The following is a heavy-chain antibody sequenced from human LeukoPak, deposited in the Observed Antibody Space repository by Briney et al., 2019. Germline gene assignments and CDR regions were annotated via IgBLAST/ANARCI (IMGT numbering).Heavy chain of an antibody. J-gene: IGHJ4*02. CDR3: AKRRTGATGRIFDY. CDR2: ISGSGGST. Sequence: TGGSLRLSCAASGFTFSSYAMSWVRQAPGKGLEWVSAISGSGGSTYYADSVKGRFTISRDNSKNTLYLQMNSLRAEDTAVYYCAKRRTGATGRIFDYWGQGTLVTVSS. V-gene: IGHV3-23*01. CDR1: GFTFSSYA. D-gene: IGHD1-26*01.